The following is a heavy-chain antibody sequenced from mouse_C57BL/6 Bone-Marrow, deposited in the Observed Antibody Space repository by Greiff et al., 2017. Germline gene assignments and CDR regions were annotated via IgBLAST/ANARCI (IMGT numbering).Heavy chain of an antibody. CDR1: GYTFTDYY. D-gene: IGHD2-5*01. V-gene: IGHV1-26*01. CDR3: ARDSNDAMDY. J-gene: IGHJ4*01. Sequence: EVQLQQSGPELVKPGASVKISCKASGYTFTDYYMNWVKQSHGKSLEWIGDINPNNGGTSYNQKFKGKATLTVVKSSSTAYMELRSLTSEDSAVYYCARDSNDAMDYWGQGTSVTVSS. CDR2: INPNNGGT.